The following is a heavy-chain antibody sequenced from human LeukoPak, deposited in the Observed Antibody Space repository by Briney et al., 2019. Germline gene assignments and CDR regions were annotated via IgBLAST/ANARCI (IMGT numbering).Heavy chain of an antibody. Sequence: ASVKVSCKASGYTFTSYDINWVRQATGEGLEWMGWMNPNSGNTGYAQKFQGRVTMTRNTSISTAYMELSSLRSEDTAVYYCASLFCSSTSCSYNWIDPWGQGTLVTVSS. J-gene: IGHJ5*02. CDR3: ASLFCSSTSCSYNWIDP. V-gene: IGHV1-8*01. D-gene: IGHD2-2*01. CDR1: GYTFTSYD. CDR2: MNPNSGNT.